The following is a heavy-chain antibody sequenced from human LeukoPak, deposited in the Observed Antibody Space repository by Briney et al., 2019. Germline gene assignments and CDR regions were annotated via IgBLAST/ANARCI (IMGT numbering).Heavy chain of an antibody. D-gene: IGHD3-10*01. CDR3: ARGLRYYYYMDD. Sequence: SETLSLTCTLSGGSLSSYYWSWIRPPPEKGLWCIGYVSYRGTTNYNPSLKSRVTISVETSRNQSSLVWTSATAVATARYSCARGLRYYYYMDDWGKGTMVTVSS. V-gene: IGHV4-59*01. CDR2: VSYRGTT. J-gene: IGHJ6*03. CDR1: GGSLSSYY.